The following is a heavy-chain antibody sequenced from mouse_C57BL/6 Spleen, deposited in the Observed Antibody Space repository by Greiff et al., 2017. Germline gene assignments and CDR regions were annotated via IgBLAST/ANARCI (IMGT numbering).Heavy chain of an antibody. CDR2: IYPGDGDT. V-gene: IGHV1-82*01. CDR1: GYAFSSSW. D-gene: IGHD1-1*01. Sequence: QVQLKQSGPELVKPGASVKISCKASGYAFSSSWMNWVKQRPGKGLEWIGRIYPGDGDTNYNGKFKGKATLTADKSSSTAYMQLSSLTSEDSAVYFCARERDYYGSKAWFAYWGQGTLVTVSA. CDR3: ARERDYYGSKAWFAY. J-gene: IGHJ3*01.